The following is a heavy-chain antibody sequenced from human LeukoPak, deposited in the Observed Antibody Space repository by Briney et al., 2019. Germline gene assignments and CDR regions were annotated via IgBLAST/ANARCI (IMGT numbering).Heavy chain of an antibody. D-gene: IGHD5-24*01. Sequence: ASVKVSCKASGGTFSSYAISWVRQAPGQGLEWMGRIIPILGIANYAQKFQGRVTITADKSTSTAYMELSSLRSEDTAVYYCARHVTISGPYDASDIWGQGTMVTVSP. CDR1: GGTFSSYA. J-gene: IGHJ3*02. V-gene: IGHV1-69*04. CDR3: ARHVTISGPYDASDI. CDR2: IIPILGIA.